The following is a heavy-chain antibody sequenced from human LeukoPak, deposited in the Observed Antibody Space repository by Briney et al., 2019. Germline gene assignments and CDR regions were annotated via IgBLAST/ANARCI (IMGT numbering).Heavy chain of an antibody. Sequence: SVKVSCKASGGTFSSYAISWVRQAPGQGLEWMGGIIPIFGTANYAQKFQGRVTITADESTSTAYMELSSLRSEDTAVYYCARDQTYYYDSSGYALFDYWGQGTLVTVYS. J-gene: IGHJ4*02. D-gene: IGHD3-22*01. V-gene: IGHV1-69*13. CDR3: ARDQTYYYDSSGYALFDY. CDR2: IIPIFGTA. CDR1: GGTFSSYA.